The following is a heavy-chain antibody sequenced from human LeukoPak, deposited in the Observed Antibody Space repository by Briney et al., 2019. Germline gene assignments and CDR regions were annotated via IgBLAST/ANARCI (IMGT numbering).Heavy chain of an antibody. J-gene: IGHJ4*02. CDR3: ARGDYYTAPFDY. CDR1: GGSISSYS. CDR2: IHYSGNT. Sequence: PSETLSLTCTVSGGSISSYSWSWIRQPPGKGLEWLGYIHYSGNTNHNPSLKSRATISVDTSKTQFSLKLSSVTAADTAVYYCARGDYYTAPFDYWGQGTLVTVSS. V-gene: IGHV4-59*01. D-gene: IGHD3-10*01.